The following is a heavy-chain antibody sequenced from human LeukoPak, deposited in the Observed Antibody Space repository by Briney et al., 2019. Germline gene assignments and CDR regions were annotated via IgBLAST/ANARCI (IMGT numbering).Heavy chain of an antibody. D-gene: IGHD2-2*01. CDR3: ARYCNSTSCDRSWFDP. CDR1: GGSFSGYY. J-gene: IGHJ5*02. CDR2: INHSGST. V-gene: IGHV4-34*01. Sequence: SETLSLTCAVYGGSFSGYYWSWIRQPPGKGLEWIGEINHSGSTNYNPSLKSRVTISVDTSKNQFSLKLSSVTAADTAVYYCARYCNSTSCDRSWFDPWGQGTLVTVSS.